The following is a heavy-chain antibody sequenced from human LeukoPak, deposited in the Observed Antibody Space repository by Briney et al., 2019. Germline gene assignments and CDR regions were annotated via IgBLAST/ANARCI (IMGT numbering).Heavy chain of an antibody. CDR1: GYTXTGYY. Sequence: GASVKVSCKASGYTXTGYYMHWVRQAPGQGLEWMGWINPNTGATNYAQKFQGRVTMTRDTSISTVYMELSRLTSDDTAVYYCARGPYYDILTGYYRGFDYWGQGTLVTVSS. D-gene: IGHD3-9*01. CDR3: ARGPYYDILTGYYRGFDY. CDR2: INPNTGAT. V-gene: IGHV1-2*02. J-gene: IGHJ4*02.